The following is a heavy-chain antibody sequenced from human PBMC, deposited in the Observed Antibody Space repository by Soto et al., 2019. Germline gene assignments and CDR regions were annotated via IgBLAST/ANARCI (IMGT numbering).Heavy chain of an antibody. J-gene: IGHJ6*02. CDR1: GGSISSSSYY. D-gene: IGHD3-10*02. V-gene: IGHV4-39*01. CDR2: IYYSGST. Sequence: SETLSLTCTVSGGSISSSSYYWGWIRQPPGKGLEWIGSIYYSGSTYYNPSLKSRVTISVDTSKNQFSLKLSSVTAADTAVYYCARHVRNPNAYDPPTTPMNYGMDVWGQGTTVTVSS. CDR3: ARHVRNPNAYDPPTTPMNYGMDV.